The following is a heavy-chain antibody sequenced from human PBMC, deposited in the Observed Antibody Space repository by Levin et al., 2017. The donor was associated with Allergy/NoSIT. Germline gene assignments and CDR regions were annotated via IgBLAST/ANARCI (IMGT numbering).Heavy chain of an antibody. D-gene: IGHD2-2*01. CDR3: ARVAGSMYYFDY. V-gene: IGHV3-30*04. CDR2: ISYDGSNK. Sequence: GGSLRLSCAASGFTFSSYAMHWVRQAPGKGLEWVAVISYDGSNKYYADSVKGRFTISRDNSKNTLYLQMNSLRAEDTAVYYCARVAGSMYYFDYWGQGTLVTVSS. J-gene: IGHJ4*02. CDR1: GFTFSSYA.